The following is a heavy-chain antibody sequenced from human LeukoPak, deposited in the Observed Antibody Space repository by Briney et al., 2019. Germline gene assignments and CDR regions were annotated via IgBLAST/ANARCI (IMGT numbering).Heavy chain of an antibody. Sequence: GGSLRLSCAASGFTFDDYAMHWVRQAPGKGLEWVSLISGDGGSTYYADPVKGRFTISRDNSKNSLYLQMNSLRTEDTALYYCAKDISYVYYGSGSIAHWGQGTLVTVSS. D-gene: IGHD3-10*01. CDR1: GFTFDDYA. CDR3: AKDISYVYYGSGSIAH. J-gene: IGHJ4*02. V-gene: IGHV3-43*02. CDR2: ISGDGGST.